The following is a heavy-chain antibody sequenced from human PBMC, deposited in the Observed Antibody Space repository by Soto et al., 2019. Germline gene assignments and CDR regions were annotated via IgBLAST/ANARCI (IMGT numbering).Heavy chain of an antibody. CDR2: ISSSSAYI. CDR3: ASGGDYFDY. CDR1: VLTINIYS. Sequence: VGSLRLSCAASVLTINIYSMNWVRHSPGKWLEWVSSISSSSAYIYYSDSVKGRFTISRDNAKRSLYLEMNSLRAEDTAVYYCASGGDYFDYWGPGTLVTVSS. V-gene: IGHV3-21*01. J-gene: IGHJ4*02.